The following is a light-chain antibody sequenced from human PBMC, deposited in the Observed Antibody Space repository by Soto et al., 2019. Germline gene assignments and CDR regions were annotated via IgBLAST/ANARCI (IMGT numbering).Light chain of an antibody. J-gene: IGLJ1*01. CDR2: EVG. CDR3: ISCTSTGAPMV. Sequence: QSVLTQPASVSGSPGQSITISCTGTSSDVGGYNYVSWYQQHPSKAPKLIIYEVGNRPSGVSIRFSGSKSGNTASLTISELQAEDEADYYCISCTSTGAPMVYGPGIKFTVL. CDR1: SSDVGGYNY. V-gene: IGLV2-14*01.